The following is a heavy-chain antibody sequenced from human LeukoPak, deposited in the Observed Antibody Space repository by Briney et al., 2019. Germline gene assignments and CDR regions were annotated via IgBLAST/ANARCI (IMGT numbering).Heavy chain of an antibody. V-gene: IGHV3-23*01. CDR1: GFTVSSNY. D-gene: IGHD4-17*01. CDR2: ISGSGGST. J-gene: IGHJ6*02. Sequence: PGGSLRLSCAASGFTVSSNYMSWVRQAPGKGLEWVSAISGSGGSTYYADSVKGRFTISRDNSKNTLYLQMNSLRAEDTAVYYCARIGDFAAYYYYGMDVWGQGTTVTVSS. CDR3: ARIGDFAAYYYYGMDV.